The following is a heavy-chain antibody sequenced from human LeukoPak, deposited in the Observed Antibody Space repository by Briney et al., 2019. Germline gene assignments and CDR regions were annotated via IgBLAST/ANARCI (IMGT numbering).Heavy chain of an antibody. CDR1: GW. CDR3: ASVFDS. V-gene: IGHV3-74*01. CDR2: INHDGTGT. J-gene: IGHJ4*02. Sequence: PGGSLRLSCAASGWMHWVRQAPGKGLVWVSGINHDGTGTYYADSVKCRFTISRDNAKNTLYLQMNSLSADDTAVYYCASVFDSWGQGFLVTVSS.